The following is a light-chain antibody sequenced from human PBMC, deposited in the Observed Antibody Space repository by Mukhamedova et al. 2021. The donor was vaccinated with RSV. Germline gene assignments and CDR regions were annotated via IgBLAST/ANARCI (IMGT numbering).Light chain of an antibody. CDR3: QQYNNWGYT. Sequence: VSPGERATLSCRASQSVSSNLAWYQQKPGQAPRLLIYGASTRATGIPARFSGSGSGTEFTLTISSLQSEDFAVYYCQQYNNWGYT. CDR1: QSVSSN. CDR2: GAS. V-gene: IGKV3-15*01. J-gene: IGKJ2*01.